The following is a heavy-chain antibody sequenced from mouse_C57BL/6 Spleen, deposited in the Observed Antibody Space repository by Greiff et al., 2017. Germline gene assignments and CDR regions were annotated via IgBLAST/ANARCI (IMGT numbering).Heavy chain of an antibody. Sequence: EVKLVESGGGLVKPGGSLKLSCAASGFTFSDYGMHWVRQAPEKGLEWVAYISSGSSTIYYADTVKGRFTISRDNAKNTLFLQMTSLRSEDTAMYYCARPSYYGSSYAMDYWGQGTSVTVSS. CDR3: ARPSYYGSSYAMDY. CDR1: GFTFSDYG. D-gene: IGHD1-1*01. J-gene: IGHJ4*01. CDR2: ISSGSSTI. V-gene: IGHV5-17*01.